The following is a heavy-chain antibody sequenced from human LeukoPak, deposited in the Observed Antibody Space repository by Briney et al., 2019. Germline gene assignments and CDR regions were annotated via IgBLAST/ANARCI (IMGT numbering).Heavy chain of an antibody. Sequence: GGSLRLSCAASGFTFSSYEMNWVRQAPGKGLEWVSYISSSGSTIYYADSVKGRFTISRDNAKNTLYLQMNSLRAEDTAVYYCAKGGISTINYYFDYWGQGTLVTVSS. V-gene: IGHV3-48*03. D-gene: IGHD1-26*01. J-gene: IGHJ4*02. CDR3: AKGGISTINYYFDY. CDR2: ISSSGSTI. CDR1: GFTFSSYE.